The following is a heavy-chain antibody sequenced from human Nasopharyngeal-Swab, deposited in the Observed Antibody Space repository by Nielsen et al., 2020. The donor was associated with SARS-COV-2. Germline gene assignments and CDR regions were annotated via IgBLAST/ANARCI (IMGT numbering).Heavy chain of an antibody. CDR1: GGSISSDNW. CDR3: ARGTGNFDY. CDR2: IYYSGST. V-gene: IGHV4-4*02. Sequence: SETLSLTCAVSGGSISSDNWWGWVRQPPGKGLEWIGYIYYSGSTNYNPSLKSRVTISVDTSKNQFSLKLSSVTAADTAVYYCARGTGNFDYWGQGTLVTVSS. J-gene: IGHJ4*02. D-gene: IGHD7-27*01.